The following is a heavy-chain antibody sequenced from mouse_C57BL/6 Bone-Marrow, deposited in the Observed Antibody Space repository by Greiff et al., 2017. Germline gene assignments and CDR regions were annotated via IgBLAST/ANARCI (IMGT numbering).Heavy chain of an antibody. Sequence: VQLQQSGAELVRPGASVKLSCTASGFNIKDDYMHWVKQRPEQGLEWIGWIDPENGDTEYASKFQGKATITAGTSSNAAYLQLSSLTSEDTAVYYCSTGSLSWDYWGQGTTLTVSS. CDR3: STGSLSWDY. CDR1: GFNIKDDY. CDR2: IDPENGDT. V-gene: IGHV14-4*01. J-gene: IGHJ2*01. D-gene: IGHD1-1*01.